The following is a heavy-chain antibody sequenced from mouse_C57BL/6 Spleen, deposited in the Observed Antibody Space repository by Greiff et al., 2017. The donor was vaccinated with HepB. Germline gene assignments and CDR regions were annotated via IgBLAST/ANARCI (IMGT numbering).Heavy chain of an antibody. J-gene: IGHJ4*01. V-gene: IGHV1-26*01. D-gene: IGHD1-1*01. CDR1: GYTFTDYY. Sequence: VQLQQSGPELVKPGASVKISCKASGYTFTDYYMNWVKQSHGKSLEWIGDINPNNGGTSYNQKFKGKATLTVDKSSSTAYMELRSLTSEDSAVYYGERGGYGSGNAMDYWGQGTSVTVSA. CDR3: ERGGYGSGNAMDY. CDR2: INPNNGGT.